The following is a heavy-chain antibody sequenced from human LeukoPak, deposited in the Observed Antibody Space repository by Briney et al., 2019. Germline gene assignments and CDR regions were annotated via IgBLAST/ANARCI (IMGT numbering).Heavy chain of an antibody. CDR2: IGIRGDT. V-gene: IGHV3-13*01. D-gene: IGHD6-19*01. CDR3: ARGGIQVSGIDEFDY. J-gene: IGHJ4*02. CDR1: GFTFIDYD. Sequence: GSLRLSCAASGFTFIDYDMHWVRQVIGKGLEWVSAIGIRGDTHYSGSEKGRFTISRENAESSLYLQMNSLRAEDTAVYYCARGGIQVSGIDEFDYWGQGTLVTVSS.